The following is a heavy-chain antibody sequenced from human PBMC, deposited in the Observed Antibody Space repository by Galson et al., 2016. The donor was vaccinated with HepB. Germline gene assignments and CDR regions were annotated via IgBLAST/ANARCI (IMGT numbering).Heavy chain of an antibody. V-gene: IGHV4-39*01. D-gene: IGHD3/OR15-3a*01. J-gene: IGHJ3*01. CDR1: GGSISSSSYY. CDR3: ARQQRAGLVNF. CDR2: VFYTGTT. Sequence: ETLSLTCTVSGGSISSSSYYWGWIRQPPGKGLEWIGSVFYTGTTYYNPSLQSRVTISVDTSNNQFALKLSSVTAADTAVYSCARQQRAGLVNFWGPGTMVTVSS.